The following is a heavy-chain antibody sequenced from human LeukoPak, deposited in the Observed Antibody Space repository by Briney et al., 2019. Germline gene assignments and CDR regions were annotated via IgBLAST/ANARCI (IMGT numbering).Heavy chain of an antibody. J-gene: IGHJ3*02. D-gene: IGHD3-22*01. V-gene: IGHV4-59*01. CDR1: GGSISSYY. CDR3: PRLLRITMIGEAFDI. Sequence: SETLSLTCTVSGGSISSYYWSWIRQPPGKGLEWIGYIYYSGSTNYNPSLKSRVTISVDTYKNQFSLKLSSVTAADTAVYYCPRLLRITMIGEAFDIWGQGRMVTDSS. CDR2: IYYSGST.